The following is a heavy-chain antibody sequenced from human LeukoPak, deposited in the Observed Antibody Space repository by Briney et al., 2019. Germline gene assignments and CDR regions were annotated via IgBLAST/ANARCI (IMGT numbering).Heavy chain of an antibody. V-gene: IGHV4-30-4*08. CDR3: ARRKSGSWNWFDP. CDR2: IYYGGST. D-gene: IGHD2-15*01. CDR1: GGSISSGDYY. J-gene: IGHJ5*02. Sequence: SQTLSLTCTVSGGSISSGDYYWSWIRQPPGKGLEWIGYIYYGGSTYYNPSLKSRVTISVDTSKNQFSLKLSSVTAADTAVYYCARRKSGSWNWFDPWGQGTLVTVSS.